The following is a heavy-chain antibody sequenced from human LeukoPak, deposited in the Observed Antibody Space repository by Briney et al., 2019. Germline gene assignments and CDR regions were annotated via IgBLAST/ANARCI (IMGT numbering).Heavy chain of an antibody. CDR2: IIPIFGTA. D-gene: IGHD2-15*01. CDR1: GGTFSIYA. V-gene: IGHV1-69*13. J-gene: IGHJ6*03. Sequence: ASVKVSCKASGGTFSIYATSWVRQAPGQGLEWMEGIIPIFGTANYAQKFQGRVTITADESTSTAYMELSSLRSEDTAVYYCARDRREGVWGVSFVDYYYYYMDVWGKGTTVTISS. CDR3: ARDRREGVWGVSFVDYYYYYMDV.